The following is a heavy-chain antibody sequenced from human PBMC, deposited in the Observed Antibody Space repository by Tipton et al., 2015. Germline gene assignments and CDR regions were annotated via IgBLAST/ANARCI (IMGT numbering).Heavy chain of an antibody. CDR1: GFSFSDAW. CDR3: ATDYYDSSGDP. Sequence: SLRLSCAASGFSFSDAWMIWVRQAPGKGLEWVGRIKSKTGGGTTDYAAPVKGRFTISRDGSKNTLYLQMNSLKTEDTGVYYCATDYYDSSGDPWGQGTLVTVSS. V-gene: IGHV3-15*07. J-gene: IGHJ5*02. CDR2: IKSKTGGGTT. D-gene: IGHD3-22*01.